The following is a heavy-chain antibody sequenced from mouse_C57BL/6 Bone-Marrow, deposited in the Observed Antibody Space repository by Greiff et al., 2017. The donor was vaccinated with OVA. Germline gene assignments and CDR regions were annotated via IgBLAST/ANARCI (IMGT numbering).Heavy chain of an antibody. CDR1: GYTFTSYW. Sequence: QVQLQQPGAELVRPGSSVKLSCKASGYTFTSYWMHWVKQRPIQGLEWIGNIDPSDSETHYNQKFKDKATLTVDKSSSIAYMQLSSLTSEDSAVYYCARSGGNYVPFYYLDYWGQGTTLTVSS. D-gene: IGHD2-1*01. CDR3: ARSGGNYVPFYYLDY. V-gene: IGHV1-52*01. CDR2: IDPSDSET. J-gene: IGHJ2*01.